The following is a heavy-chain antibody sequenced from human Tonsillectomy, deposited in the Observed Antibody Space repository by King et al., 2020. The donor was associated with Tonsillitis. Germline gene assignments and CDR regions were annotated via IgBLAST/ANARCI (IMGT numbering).Heavy chain of an antibody. CDR1: GGTFNNYG. CDR2: IIPIFGAT. CDR3: ARRGIINYGMDV. J-gene: IGHJ6*02. V-gene: IGHV1-69*01. D-gene: IGHD2-15*01. Sequence: QLVQSGAEVKKPGSSLKVSCKASGGTFNNYGISWVRQAPGQGLEWMGGIIPIFGATNYAQKVQGRVTITADGSTRTAYMEWRSLRSDDTAEYYCARRGIINYGMDVWGQGTTVIVSS.